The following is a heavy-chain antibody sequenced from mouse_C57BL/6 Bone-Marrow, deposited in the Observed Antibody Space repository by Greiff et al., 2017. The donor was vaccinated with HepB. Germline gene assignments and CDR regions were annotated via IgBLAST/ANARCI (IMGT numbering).Heavy chain of an antibody. V-gene: IGHV14-2*01. J-gene: IGHJ2*01. CDR3: RTCDY. CDR1: GFNFTDYY. Sequence: EVQLQQSGAELVKPGASVKLSCTASGFNFTDYYMHWVKQRSEQGLEWIGRIDPEDGDTNYAPKFQGKATITADASSNTAYLQLSSLTSENTAVYYCRTCDYGGQGTTLTVTS. CDR2: IDPEDGDT.